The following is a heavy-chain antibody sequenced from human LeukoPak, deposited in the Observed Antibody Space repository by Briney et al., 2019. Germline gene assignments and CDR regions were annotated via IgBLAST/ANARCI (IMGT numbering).Heavy chain of an antibody. Sequence: SETLSLTCTVSGGSISSSSYYWGWIRQPPGKGLEWIGSIYYSGSTYYNPSLKSRVTISVDTSKNQFSLKLSSVTAADTAVYYCARQPEQDGAFDYWGRGTLVTVSS. V-gene: IGHV4-39*01. CDR1: GGSISSSSYY. J-gene: IGHJ4*02. D-gene: IGHD6-13*01. CDR3: ARQPEQDGAFDY. CDR2: IYYSGST.